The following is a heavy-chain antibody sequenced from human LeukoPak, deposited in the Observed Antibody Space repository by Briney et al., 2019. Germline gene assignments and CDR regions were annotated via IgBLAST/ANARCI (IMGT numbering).Heavy chain of an antibody. CDR2: ISYDGSNK. J-gene: IGHJ3*02. V-gene: IGHV3-30-3*01. CDR3: AREQWLRFSDAFDI. CDR1: GFTFSSYA. Sequence: TGGSLRLSCAASGFTFSSYAMHWVRQAPGKGLEWVAVISYDGSNKYYADSVKGRFTISRDNAKNTLYLQMNSLRAEDTAVYYCAREQWLRFSDAFDIWGQGTMVTVSS. D-gene: IGHD5-12*01.